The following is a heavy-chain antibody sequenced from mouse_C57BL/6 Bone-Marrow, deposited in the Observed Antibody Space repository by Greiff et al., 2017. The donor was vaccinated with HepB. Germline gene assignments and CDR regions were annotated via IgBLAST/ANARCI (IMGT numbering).Heavy chain of an antibody. CDR3: ARGHYSNYGFFYAMDY. V-gene: IGHV1-50*01. CDR1: GYTFTSYW. D-gene: IGHD2-5*01. Sequence: QVQLQQPGAELVKPGASVKLSCKASGYTFTSYWMQWVKQRPGQGLEWIGEIDPSDSYTNYNQKFKGKATLTVDTSSSTAYMQRSSLTSEDSAVYYCARGHYSNYGFFYAMDYWGQGTSVTVSS. CDR2: IDPSDSYT. J-gene: IGHJ4*01.